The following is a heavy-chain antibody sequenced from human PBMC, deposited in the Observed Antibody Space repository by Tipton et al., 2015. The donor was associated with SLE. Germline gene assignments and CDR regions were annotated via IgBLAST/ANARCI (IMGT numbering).Heavy chain of an antibody. CDR1: GGSFSGYY. CDR3: AITGANIAATIEDY. Sequence: TLSLTCAVYGGSFSGYYWSWIRQPPGKGLEWIGEINHSGSTNYNPSLKSRVTISVDTSKNQFSLKLSSVTAADTAVYYCAITGANIAATIEDYWGQGTLVTVSS. V-gene: IGHV4-34*01. D-gene: IGHD5-12*01. CDR2: INHSGST. J-gene: IGHJ4*02.